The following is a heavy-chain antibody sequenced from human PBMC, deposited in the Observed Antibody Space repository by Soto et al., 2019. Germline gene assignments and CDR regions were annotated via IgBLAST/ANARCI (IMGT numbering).Heavy chain of an antibody. J-gene: IGHJ4*02. CDR1: GGSISSYY. CDR2: IYYSGST. V-gene: IGHV4-59*01. CDR3: ARDGRGSSSSGGLLGFYFDY. Sequence: SETLSLTCTVSGGSISSYYWSWIRQPPGKGLEWIGYIYYSGSTNYNPSLKSRVTISVDTSKNQFSLKLSSVTAADTAVYYCARDGRGSSSSGGLLGFYFDYWGQGTLVTVSS. D-gene: IGHD6-6*01.